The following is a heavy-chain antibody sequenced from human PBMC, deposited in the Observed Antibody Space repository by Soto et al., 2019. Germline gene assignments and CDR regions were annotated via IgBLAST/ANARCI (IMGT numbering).Heavy chain of an antibody. J-gene: IGHJ4*02. Sequence: GESLKISCKGSGYSFTSWWIGWVRQMPGKGPEWMGIIFPGDSETRYSPSFQGQVTISVDKSISTAYLQWSSLKASGTATYYCARGGSDYGLDYWGQGTLVTVSS. V-gene: IGHV5-51*01. CDR2: IFPGDSET. D-gene: IGHD3-10*01. CDR1: GYSFTSWW. CDR3: ARGGSDYGLDY.